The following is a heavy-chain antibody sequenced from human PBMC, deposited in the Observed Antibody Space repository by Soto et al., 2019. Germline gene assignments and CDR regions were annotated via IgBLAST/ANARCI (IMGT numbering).Heavy chain of an antibody. CDR2: INHSGST. J-gene: IGHJ4*02. CDR1: GGSFSGYY. CDR3: ANWGLTVTSFVY. Sequence: QVQLQQWGAGLLKPSETLSLTCAVYGGSFSGYYWNWIRQPPGKGLERIGEINHSGSTKYNPSLKGRVTISVDTSKNQLSLKLSSVTAADTAVYYCANWGLTVTSFVYWGQGTLVTVSS. D-gene: IGHD4-17*01. V-gene: IGHV4-34*01.